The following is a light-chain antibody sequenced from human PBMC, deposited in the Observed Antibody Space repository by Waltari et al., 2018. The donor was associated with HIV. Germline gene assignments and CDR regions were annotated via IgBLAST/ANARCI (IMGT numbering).Light chain of an antibody. J-gene: IGKJ5*01. V-gene: IGKV1-5*03. CDR1: QNVDNW. CDR3: QQYKSFSLT. Sequence: DIQMTQSPSPLSVSVGDRVIIPCRSSQNVDNWLAWYQQRPGSAPKVLIYKTSTLQTGVPSRFSGSGSGTEFSLTISSLQPDDFATYYCQQYKSFSLTFGQGTRLEIK. CDR2: KTS.